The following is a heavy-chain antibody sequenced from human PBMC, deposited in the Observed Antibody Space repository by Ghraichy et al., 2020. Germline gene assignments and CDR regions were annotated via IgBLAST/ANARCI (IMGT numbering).Heavy chain of an antibody. J-gene: IGHJ3*02. CDR2: ISSSSTTI. CDR3: AREYCSGGSCYPDAFDI. V-gene: IGHV3-48*02. Sequence: GSLRLSCAASGFTFSSYSMNWVRQAPGKGLEWVSYISSSSTTIYYADSVKGRFTISRDNAKNSLYLQMNSLRDEDTAVYYCAREYCSGGSCYPDAFDIWGQGTMVTVSS. D-gene: IGHD2-15*01. CDR1: GFTFSSYS.